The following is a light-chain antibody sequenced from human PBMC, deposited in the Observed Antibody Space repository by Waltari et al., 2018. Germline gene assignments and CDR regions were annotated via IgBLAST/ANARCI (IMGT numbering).Light chain of an antibody. CDR3: SSYSNSWV. CDR2: EVS. CDR1: ISDIRGYNY. J-gene: IGLJ3*02. Sequence: QSALTQPASVSGSPGESITISCSGNISDIRGYNYLSWYQHHPGKAPQLILYEVSQRPSGVSNRCAGAKAGNTASLTISGLQAEDEADYYCSSYSNSWVFGGGTKLTV. V-gene: IGLV2-14*01.